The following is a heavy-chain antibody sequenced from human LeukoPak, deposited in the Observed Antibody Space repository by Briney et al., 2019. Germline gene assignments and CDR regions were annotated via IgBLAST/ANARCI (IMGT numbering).Heavy chain of an antibody. CDR3: ARTYYYDSSGYYPGYFDY. CDR1: GYTFTSYG. J-gene: IGHJ4*02. CDR2: ISAYNGNT. Sequence: ASVKVSCKASGYTFTSYGISWVRQAPGQGLEWMGWISAYNGNTNYAQKLQGRVTMTTDTSTSTAYMELRSLRSDDTAVYYCARTYYYDSSGYYPGYFDYWGQGTLVTVSS. D-gene: IGHD3-22*01. V-gene: IGHV1-18*01.